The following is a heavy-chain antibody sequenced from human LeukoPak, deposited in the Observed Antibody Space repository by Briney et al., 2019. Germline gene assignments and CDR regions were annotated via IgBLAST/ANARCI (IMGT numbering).Heavy chain of an antibody. V-gene: IGHV4-4*07. CDR3: AREKSGTLTRAYYYIDV. J-gene: IGHJ6*03. D-gene: IGHD1-26*01. CDR1: GVSLHSYY. CDR2: VYRGVNA. Sequence: KTSDTLSLTCTVSGVSLHSYYWIWIRHSPEKGLECIGRVYRGVNAYYNPSLQSRVTISVDKSNNQFSLDLASVTAADTALYYCAREKSGTLTRAYYYIDVWGRGITVTVSS.